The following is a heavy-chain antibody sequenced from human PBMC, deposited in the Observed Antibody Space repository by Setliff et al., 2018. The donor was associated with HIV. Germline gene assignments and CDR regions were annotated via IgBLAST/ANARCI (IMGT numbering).Heavy chain of an antibody. D-gene: IGHD1-1*01. J-gene: IGHJ5*01. CDR1: GGTFRKYS. CDR2: IVPIFGTT. V-gene: IGHV1-69*13. CDR3: VRDFEGMSTIDGFED. Sequence: SVKVSCKVSGGTFRKYSMNWIRQAPGQGLEWMGGIVPIFGTTKYAQKFQGRVTITADESTSTVYMALSSLTSEDTAVYYCVRDFEGMSTIDGFEDWGQGTLVTVSS.